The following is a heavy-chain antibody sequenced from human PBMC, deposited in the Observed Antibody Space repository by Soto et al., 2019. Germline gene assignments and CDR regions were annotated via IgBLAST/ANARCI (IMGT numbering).Heavy chain of an antibody. CDR2: IIPISDTT. CDR1: GGTFSSYA. Sequence: QVQLVQSGAEVKKPGSSVKVSCKASGGTFSSYAISWVRQAPGQGLEWMGGIIPISDTTNYAQKFQGRVTNTADESTSPAYMELSSLRSEDTAVYYCARSQGSSTSLEIYYYYYYGMDVWGQGTTVTVSS. D-gene: IGHD2-2*01. V-gene: IGHV1-69*01. J-gene: IGHJ6*02. CDR3: ARSQGSSTSLEIYYYYYYGMDV.